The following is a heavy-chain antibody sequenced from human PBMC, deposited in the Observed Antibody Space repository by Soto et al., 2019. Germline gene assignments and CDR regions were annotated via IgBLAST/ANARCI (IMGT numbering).Heavy chain of an antibody. J-gene: IGHJ5*02. D-gene: IGHD2-15*01. Sequence: EVQLLESGGGLVQPGGSLRLSCAASGFPFSSRAMSWVRQAPGKGLEWVSAISGSGTRTYYADSVKGRFTISRNTSKNTLYLQMNSRRADDTAVYYCAEWARYCSGADCRAWGQGTLVTVSS. V-gene: IGHV3-23*01. CDR1: GFPFSSRA. CDR3: AEWARYCSGADCRA. CDR2: ISGSGTRT.